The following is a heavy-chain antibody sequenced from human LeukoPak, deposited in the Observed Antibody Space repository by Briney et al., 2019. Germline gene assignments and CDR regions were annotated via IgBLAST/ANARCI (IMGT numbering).Heavy chain of an antibody. V-gene: IGHV1-69*04. CDR1: RGTFSSYA. D-gene: IGHD1-26*01. CDR3: ATEAWDKRTGDY. Sequence: GSSVKVSCKASRGTFSSYAISWVRQAPGQGLEWMGRIIPILGIANYAQKFQGRVTITADKSTSTAYMELSSLRSEATAVYYCATEAWDKRTGDYWGQGTLVTVSS. J-gene: IGHJ4*02. CDR2: IIPILGIA.